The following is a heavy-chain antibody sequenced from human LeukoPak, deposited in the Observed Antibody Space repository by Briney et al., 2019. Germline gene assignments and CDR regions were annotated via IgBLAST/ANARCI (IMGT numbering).Heavy chain of an antibody. CDR1: GFTFSSHA. D-gene: IGHD1-14*01. Sequence: GGSLRLSCAASGFTFSSHAMTWVRQAPGKGLEWGSSITGSGGSTFYAACVKCRFTISRDNSKTTLYLQMNSLRAEDTAVYYCAKLGISDGIDYWGQGSLVTVSS. CDR2: ITGSGGST. J-gene: IGHJ4*02. CDR3: AKLGISDGIDY. V-gene: IGHV3-23*01.